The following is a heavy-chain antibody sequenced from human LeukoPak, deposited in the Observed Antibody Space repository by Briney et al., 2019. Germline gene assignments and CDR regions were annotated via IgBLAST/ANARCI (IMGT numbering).Heavy chain of an antibody. CDR3: ARVRAAGTFWFDP. CDR1: GYIFFNYG. V-gene: IGHV1-18*01. Sequence: ASVKVSCKASGYIFFNYGINWVRQAPGQSLEWMGWISAYNGNTNYAQKLQGRVTMTTDTSTSTAYMELRSLRSDDTAVYYCARVRAAGTFWFDPWGQGTLVTVSS. D-gene: IGHD6-13*01. CDR2: ISAYNGNT. J-gene: IGHJ5*02.